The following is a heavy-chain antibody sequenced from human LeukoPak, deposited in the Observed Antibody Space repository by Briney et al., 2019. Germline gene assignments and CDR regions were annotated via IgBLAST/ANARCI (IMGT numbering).Heavy chain of an antibody. CDR3: AREGANYDSRSIDY. J-gene: IGHJ4*02. V-gene: IGHV4-31*03. CDR2: IYYSGST. Sequence: PSETLSLTCTVSGGSISSGGYYWSWIRQHPGKGLEWIGYIYYSGSTYYNPSLKSRVTISVDTSKNQFSLKLSSVTAADTAVYYCAREGANYDSRSIDYWGQGTLVTVSS. CDR1: GGSISSGGYY. D-gene: IGHD3-22*01.